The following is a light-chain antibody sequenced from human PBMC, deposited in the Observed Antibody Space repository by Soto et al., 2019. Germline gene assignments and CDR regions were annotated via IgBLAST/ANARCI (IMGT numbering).Light chain of an antibody. V-gene: IGKV1-39*01. CDR3: QQSYSTTLT. J-gene: IGKJ5*01. CDR1: QTIRIX. Sequence: THSRGTLPLSPGERHTLCCRASQTIRIXLAWYQHKPRKAPKLLIDASSSLQSGGPSRLSGSGSGTAFTPTISSLQPEDFATYDCQQSYSTTLTFGQGTRLEI. CDR2: ASS.